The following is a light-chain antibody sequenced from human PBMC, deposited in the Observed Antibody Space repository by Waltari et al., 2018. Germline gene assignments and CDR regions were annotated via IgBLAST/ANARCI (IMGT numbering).Light chain of an antibody. V-gene: IGKV1-39*01. Sequence: DIQMTQYPSSLSASVGDRVTITCRASQSISTFLNWYQHEPGNAPKFLIYAASTLQSGVPSRFSGSGSGTDCTRTIGSLQPEDFATYYCQQTHSLPLTFGGGTKVEIK. J-gene: IGKJ4*01. CDR3: QQTHSLPLT. CDR1: QSISTF. CDR2: AAS.